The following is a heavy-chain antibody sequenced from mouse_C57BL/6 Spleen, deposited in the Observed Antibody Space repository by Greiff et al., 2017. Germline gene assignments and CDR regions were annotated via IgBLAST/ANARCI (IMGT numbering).Heavy chain of an antibody. CDR1: GFSLTSYG. D-gene: IGHD2-4*01. J-gene: IGHJ4*01. CDR3: SKSFQDYGYAMDY. Sequence: VQLVESGPGLVAPSQSLSITCTVSGFSLTSYGVSWVRQPPGKGLEWLGVIWGDGSTTYHSALISSLSISTDNSKSQVFLKLNSLQTADAATYDCSKSFQDYGYAMDYWGQGTAVTVSS. CDR2: IWGDGST. V-gene: IGHV2-3*01.